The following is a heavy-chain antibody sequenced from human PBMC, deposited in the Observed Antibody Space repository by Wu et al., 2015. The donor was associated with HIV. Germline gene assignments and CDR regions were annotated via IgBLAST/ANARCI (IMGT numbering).Heavy chain of an antibody. CDR2: IIPIFGTA. CDR1: GYTFSSYA. V-gene: IGHV1-69*01. D-gene: IGHD2-15*01. Sequence: QVQLVQSGAEVKKPGASVNVSCKTSGYTFSSYAISWVRQAPGQGLEWMGGIIPIFGTANYAQKFQGRVTITTDESTSTAYMELSSLRSEDTAVYYCARYCSGGSCYSFSSGGFDYWGQGTLVTVSS. J-gene: IGHJ4*02. CDR3: ARYCSGGSCYSFSSGGFDY.